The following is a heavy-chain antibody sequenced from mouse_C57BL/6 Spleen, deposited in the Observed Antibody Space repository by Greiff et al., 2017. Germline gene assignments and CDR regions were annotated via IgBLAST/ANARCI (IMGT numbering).Heavy chain of an antibody. CDR2: INPNNGGT. CDR1: GYTFTDYY. Sequence: EVMLVESGPELVKPGASVKISCKASGYTFTDYYMNWVKQSHGKSLEWIGDINPNNGGTSYNQKFKGKATLTVDKSSSTAYMELRSLTSEDSAVYYCARSITPSGTGAYWGQGTLVTVSA. J-gene: IGHJ3*01. CDR3: ARSITPSGTGAY. D-gene: IGHD1-1*01. V-gene: IGHV1-26*01.